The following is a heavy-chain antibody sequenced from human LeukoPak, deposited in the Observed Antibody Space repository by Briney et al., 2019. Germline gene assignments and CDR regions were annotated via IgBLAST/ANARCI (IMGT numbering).Heavy chain of an antibody. CDR1: GFTFSSYA. CDR3: ARDGGSSGWFRSYYYGMDV. CDR2: ISSSSSYI. J-gene: IGHJ6*02. D-gene: IGHD6-19*01. Sequence: GGSLRLSCAASGFTFSSYAMHWVRQAPGKGLEWVSSISSSSSYIYYADSVKGRFTISRDNAKNSLYLQMNSLRAEDTAVYYCARDGGSSGWFRSYYYGMDVWGQGTTVTVSS. V-gene: IGHV3-21*01.